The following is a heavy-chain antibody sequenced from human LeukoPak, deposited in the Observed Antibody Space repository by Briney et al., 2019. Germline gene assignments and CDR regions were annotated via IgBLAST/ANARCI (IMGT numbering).Heavy chain of an antibody. CDR2: TYYRSKWYN. J-gene: IGHJ5*02. CDR3: ARDLGVTMVRGVIIKIDNWFDP. V-gene: IGHV6-1*01. D-gene: IGHD3-10*01. CDR1: GDSVSSNSAA. Sequence: SQTLSLTCAISGDSVSSNSAAWNWIRQSPSRGLEWLGRTYYRSKWYNDYAVTVKSRITINPDTSKNQFSLQLNSVTPEDTAVYYCARDLGVTMVRGVIIKIDNWFDPWGQGTLVTVSS.